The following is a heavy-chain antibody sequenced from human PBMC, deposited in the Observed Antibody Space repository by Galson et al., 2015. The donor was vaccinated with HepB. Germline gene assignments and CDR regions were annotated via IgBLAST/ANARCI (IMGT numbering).Heavy chain of an antibody. J-gene: IGHJ5*02. D-gene: IGHD5-12*01. V-gene: IGHV3-15*01. Sequence: SLRLSCATSGFTFSNAWMNWVRQAPGKGLEWVGRIKSKADGETKDYAAPVKGRFTISRDDSKNTLFLQMNGLKTEDTAVYYCATQGGYDFNVRFDPWGQGTLVTVSS. CDR1: GFTFSNAW. CDR3: ATQGGYDFNVRFDP. CDR2: IKSKADGETK.